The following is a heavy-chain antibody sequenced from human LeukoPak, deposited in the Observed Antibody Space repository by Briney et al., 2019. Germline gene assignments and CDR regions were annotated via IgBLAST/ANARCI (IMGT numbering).Heavy chain of an antibody. V-gene: IGHV3-33*01. CDR3: ARDRSGSYRRYYYYYYMDV. Sequence: GGSLRLSCAASGFTFSSYGMHWVRQAPGKGLEWVAVIWYDGGNKYYADSVKGRFTISRDNSKNTLYLQMNSLRAEDTAVYYCARDRSGSYRRYYYYYYMDVWGKGTTVTVSS. CDR1: GFTFSSYG. CDR2: IWYDGGNK. J-gene: IGHJ6*03. D-gene: IGHD3-10*01.